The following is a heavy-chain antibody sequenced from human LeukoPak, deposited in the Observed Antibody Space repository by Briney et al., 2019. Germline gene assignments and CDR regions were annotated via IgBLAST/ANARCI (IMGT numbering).Heavy chain of an antibody. J-gene: IGHJ4*02. CDR1: GGTFSSYA. D-gene: IGHD3-22*01. CDR2: IIPIFGTA. V-gene: IGHV1-69*05. CDR3: ARNLHYYDSSGYLDY. Sequence: ASVKVSCKASGGTFSSYAISWVRQAPGQGLEWMGRIIPIFGTANYAQKFQGRVTITTDESTSTAHMELSRLRSDDTAVYYCARNLHYYDSSGYLDYWGQGTLVTVSS.